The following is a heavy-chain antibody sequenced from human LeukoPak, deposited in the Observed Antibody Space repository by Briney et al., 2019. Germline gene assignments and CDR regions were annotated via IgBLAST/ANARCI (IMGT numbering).Heavy chain of an antibody. J-gene: IGHJ5*02. Sequence: SETLSLTCSVSGGSIRNHFWSWIRLLPGRGLEWIGNIYYTTNPNYNPSVASRVTISVDTSKDQLSLKLSSLTAADTAVYYCARDRSYFDAWGQGTRVTVSS. D-gene: IGHD1-26*01. CDR3: ARDRSYFDA. CDR2: IYYTTNP. V-gene: IGHV4-59*11. CDR1: GGSIRNHF.